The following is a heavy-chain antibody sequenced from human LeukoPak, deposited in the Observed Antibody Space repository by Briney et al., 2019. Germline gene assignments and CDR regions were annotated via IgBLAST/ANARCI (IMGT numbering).Heavy chain of an antibody. J-gene: IGHJ4*02. CDR1: GGSISNYY. Sequence: ASETLSLTCTVSGGSISNYYWSWIRQPPGKALEWIGYIYYSGSTSYNPSLKSRVTISVDTSKNQFSLKLSSVTAADTAVYYCARGPTRYYRDYWGQGTLVTVSS. CDR2: IYYSGST. V-gene: IGHV4-59*01. D-gene: IGHD3-9*01. CDR3: ARGPTRYYRDY.